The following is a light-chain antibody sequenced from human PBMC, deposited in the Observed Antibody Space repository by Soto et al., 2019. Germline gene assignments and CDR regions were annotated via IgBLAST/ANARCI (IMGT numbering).Light chain of an antibody. CDR2: DAS. CDR3: QQRLSWPIT. J-gene: IGKJ5*01. CDR1: QSVGSD. V-gene: IGKV3-11*01. Sequence: EIVLTQSPATLSLSPGERATLSCGASQSVGSDLAWYQQKPGQAPRLLIYDASNRATGIPARFSGSGSGTDFTLTISSLEPEDFAVYYCQQRLSWPITFGQGTRLEIK.